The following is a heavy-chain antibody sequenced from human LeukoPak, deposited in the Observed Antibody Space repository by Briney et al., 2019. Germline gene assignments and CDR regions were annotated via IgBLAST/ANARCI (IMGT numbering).Heavy chain of an antibody. CDR3: ARGHDCGDYGWFDP. D-gene: IGHD4-17*01. CDR1: GYTFTVYY. V-gene: IGHV1-2*02. Sequence: ASVKVSCKASGYTFTVYYMHWVRQAPGQGLEWMGWINPNSGGTNYAQKFQGRVTMTRDTSISTAYMELSRLRSDDTAVYYCARGHDCGDYGWFDPWGQGTLVTVSS. J-gene: IGHJ5*02. CDR2: INPNSGGT.